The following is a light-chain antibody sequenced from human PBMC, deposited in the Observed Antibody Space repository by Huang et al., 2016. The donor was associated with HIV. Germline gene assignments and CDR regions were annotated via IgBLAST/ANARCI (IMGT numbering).Light chain of an antibody. CDR1: QSVSSN. CDR2: GAS. V-gene: IGKV3-15*01. J-gene: IGKJ3*01. CDR3: QQYNNWPPFT. Sequence: IVMTQSPATLSVSPGERATLSGRASQSVSSNLAWYQPKPGQAPRLLIYGASTRATGIPARFSGVGSGTEFTLTISSLQSEDFAVYYCQQYNNWPPFTFGPGTKVDIK.